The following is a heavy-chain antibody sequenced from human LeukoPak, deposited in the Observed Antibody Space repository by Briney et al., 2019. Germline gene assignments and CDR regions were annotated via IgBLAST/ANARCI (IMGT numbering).Heavy chain of an antibody. CDR3: ARSLQYSSSWYADY. V-gene: IGHV4-59*01. CDR2: IYYSGST. D-gene: IGHD6-13*01. Sequence: PSETLSLTCTVSGGSISSYYWSWIRQPPGKGLEWIGYIYYSGSTNYNPSLKSRVTISVDTSKNQFSLKLSSATAADTAVYYCARSLQYSSSWYADYWGQGTLVTVSS. J-gene: IGHJ4*02. CDR1: GGSISSYY.